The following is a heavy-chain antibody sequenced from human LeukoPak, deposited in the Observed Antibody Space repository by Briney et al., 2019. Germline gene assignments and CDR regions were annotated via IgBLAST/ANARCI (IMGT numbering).Heavy chain of an antibody. J-gene: IGHJ4*02. CDR3: ARNDFWSGYLSYYFDY. CDR1: GFTFSSDS. Sequence: GGSLRLSCAASGFTFSSDSMNWVRQAPGKGLEWVSYISSSSSTIYYADSVKGRFTISRDNAKNSLYLQMNSLRAEDTAVYYCARNDFWSGYLSYYFDYWGQGTLVTVSS. V-gene: IGHV3-48*01. D-gene: IGHD3-3*01. CDR2: ISSSSSTI.